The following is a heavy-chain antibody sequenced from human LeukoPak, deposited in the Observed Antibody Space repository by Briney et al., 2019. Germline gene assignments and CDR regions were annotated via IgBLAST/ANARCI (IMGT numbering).Heavy chain of an antibody. D-gene: IGHD1-26*01. CDR1: GGSISSSSYY. Sequence: SETLSLTCTVSGGSISSSSYYWGWIRQPPGKGLERIGSIYYSGSTYYNPSLKSRVILSVDTSKNHFSLKLISVTVADTAIYYCARGQGATVPQVGKNWFDPWGQGTRVTVSS. J-gene: IGHJ5*02. V-gene: IGHV4-39*07. CDR3: ARGQGATVPQVGKNWFDP. CDR2: IYYSGST.